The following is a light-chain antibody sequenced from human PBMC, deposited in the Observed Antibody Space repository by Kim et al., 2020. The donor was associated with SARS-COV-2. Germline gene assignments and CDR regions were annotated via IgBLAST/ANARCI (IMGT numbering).Light chain of an antibody. Sequence: IVMTQTPLSLSVTLGQPASISCKSNQSLLYTGGRTYLYWYLQKAGQSPHLLISELSSRFSGAPDRFSGSGSGTDFTLKISRVEAADVGVYYCMQGLELYTFGQGTKLEI. V-gene: IGKV2-29*02. J-gene: IGKJ2*01. CDR2: ELS. CDR3: MQGLELYT. CDR1: QSLLYTGGRTY.